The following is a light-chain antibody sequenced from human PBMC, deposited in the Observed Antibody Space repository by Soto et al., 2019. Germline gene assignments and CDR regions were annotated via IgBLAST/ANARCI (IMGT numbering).Light chain of an antibody. J-gene: IGKJ2*01. Sequence: EIVLTQSPATLSLSPGERATLSCRASPSASSPLAWYQQKPGQAPRLLIYDTSNRAPGIPARFSGSGSGTDFTLIISSLEPEDFAVYYCQQRTNWPPYTFGQGTKLEIK. CDR2: DTS. V-gene: IGKV3-11*01. CDR3: QQRTNWPPYT. CDR1: PSASSP.